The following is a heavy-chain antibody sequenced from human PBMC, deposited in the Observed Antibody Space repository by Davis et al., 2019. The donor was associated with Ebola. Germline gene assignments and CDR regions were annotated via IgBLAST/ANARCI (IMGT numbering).Heavy chain of an antibody. Sequence: GESLKISCAASGFTFSDYYMSWTRQAPGKGLEWVSYISSSGSTIYYADSVKGRFTISRDNAKNSLYLQMNSLRAEDTAVYYCARLAIAARLYYYYYYGMDVWGQGTTVTVSS. CDR3: ARLAIAARLYYYYYYGMDV. CDR2: ISSSGSTI. V-gene: IGHV3-11*04. CDR1: GFTFSDYY. J-gene: IGHJ6*02. D-gene: IGHD6-6*01.